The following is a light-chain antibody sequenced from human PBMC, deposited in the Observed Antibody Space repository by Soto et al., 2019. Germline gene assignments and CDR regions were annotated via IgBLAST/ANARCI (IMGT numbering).Light chain of an antibody. CDR1: QSISNW. CDR3: QQYDAYSYT. Sequence: DILMTQSPSTLSASVGDRVTITCRASQSISNWLAWYQQKPGKAPKVLIYDASSLESGVPSRFSGSGSGTEFTLTISGLQPDDFATYYCQQYDAYSYTFGQGTKLEIK. CDR2: DAS. V-gene: IGKV1-5*01. J-gene: IGKJ2*01.